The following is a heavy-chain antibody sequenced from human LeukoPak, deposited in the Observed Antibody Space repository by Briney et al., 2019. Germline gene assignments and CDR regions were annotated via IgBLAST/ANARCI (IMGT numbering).Heavy chain of an antibody. Sequence: GRSLRLSCAASGFTFSSYAMHWVRQAPGKGLEWVAVISYDGSNKYYADSVKGRFTISRDNSKNTLYLQMNSLRAEDTAVYYCAALCSSTSCYTRWFDPWGQGTLVTVSS. D-gene: IGHD2-2*02. J-gene: IGHJ5*02. CDR2: ISYDGSNK. V-gene: IGHV3-30-3*01. CDR1: GFTFSSYA. CDR3: AALCSSTSCYTRWFDP.